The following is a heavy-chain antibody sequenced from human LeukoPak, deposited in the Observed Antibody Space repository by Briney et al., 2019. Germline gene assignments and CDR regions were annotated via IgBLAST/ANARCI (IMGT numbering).Heavy chain of an antibody. J-gene: IGHJ4*02. CDR3: ARGQGPYGDYYFDY. Sequence: GGSLRLSCAASGFTFSSYSMNWVRQAPGKGLEWVANIKQDGSEKYYVDSVKGRFTISRDNAKNSLYLQMNSLRAEDTAVYYCARGQGPYGDYYFDYWGQGTLVTVSS. V-gene: IGHV3-7*01. CDR2: IKQDGSEK. D-gene: IGHD4-17*01. CDR1: GFTFSSYS.